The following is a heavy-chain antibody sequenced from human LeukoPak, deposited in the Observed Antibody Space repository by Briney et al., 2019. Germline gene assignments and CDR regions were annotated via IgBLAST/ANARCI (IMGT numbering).Heavy chain of an antibody. J-gene: IGHJ3*01. D-gene: IGHD3-9*01. Sequence: AGGSLRLSCAGSGFTFSSYGMHWVRQAPGKGLEWVAVIWYDGNNKYYADSVKGRFTISRDNSKNTLHLQMNSLRAEDTAVYYCARDPDILTGVAFDVWGQGTMVTVSS. CDR3: ARDPDILTGVAFDV. CDR1: GFTFSSYG. V-gene: IGHV3-33*01. CDR2: IWYDGNNK.